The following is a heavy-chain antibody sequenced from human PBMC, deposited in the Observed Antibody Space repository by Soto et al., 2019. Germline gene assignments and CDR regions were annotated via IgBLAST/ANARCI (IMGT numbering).Heavy chain of an antibody. CDR3: ATAEAVAGIGPFDY. Sequence: GSLRLSCAASGFTFSSYAMHWVRQAPGKGLEWVAVLSYDGSNKYYADSVKGRFTISRDNSKNTLYLQMNSLRAEDTALYFCATAEAVAGIGPFDYSGQGTLVTVSS. D-gene: IGHD6-19*01. J-gene: IGHJ4*02. CDR2: LSYDGSNK. CDR1: GFTFSSYA. V-gene: IGHV3-30-3*01.